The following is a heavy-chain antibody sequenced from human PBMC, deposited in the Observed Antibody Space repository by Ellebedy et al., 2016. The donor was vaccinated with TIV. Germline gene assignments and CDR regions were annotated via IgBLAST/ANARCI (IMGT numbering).Heavy chain of an antibody. CDR1: RYTFTSHI. V-gene: IGHV1-3*01. CDR2: ISAGNGDT. Sequence: ASVKVSXKASRYTFTSHIIHWVRQAPGQWLEWLGWISAGNGDTKYSQKFQGRVTITRDTSASTVYMEMSSLRSEDTAVFYCARDPEGPYYYGSGKFDYWGQGTLVTVSS. CDR3: ARDPEGPYYYGSGKFDY. J-gene: IGHJ4*02. D-gene: IGHD3-10*01.